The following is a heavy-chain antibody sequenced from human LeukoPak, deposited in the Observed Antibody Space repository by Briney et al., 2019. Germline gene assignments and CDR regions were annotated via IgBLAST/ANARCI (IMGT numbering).Heavy chain of an antibody. J-gene: IGHJ4*02. Sequence: GGSLRLSCAASGLSFSDYWTTWVRLAPGKGLEWVANIKEDGSVQYSVASVKGRFTISRDNAKNSLYLQMNSLRVEDTAVYYCARDRLNGTYDDWGQGTLVTVFS. D-gene: IGHD1-26*01. CDR3: ARDRLNGTYDD. CDR1: GLSFSDYW. CDR2: IKEDGSVQ. V-gene: IGHV3-7*01.